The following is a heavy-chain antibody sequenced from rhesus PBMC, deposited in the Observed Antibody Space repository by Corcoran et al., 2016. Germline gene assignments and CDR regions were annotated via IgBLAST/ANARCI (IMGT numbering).Heavy chain of an antibody. CDR3: AQSPTLDSNYVYFDY. V-gene: IGHV4-65*01. CDR1: GGSVSSSNW. Sequence: QVQLQESGPGLVKPSETLSLTCAVSGGSVSSSNWWSWIRQPPGKGLEWIGYISGSSASTYYNPSRQSRVPISTETSKNQVSLKLSSLTAADTAVYYCAQSPTLDSNYVYFDYWGQGVLVTVSS. J-gene: IGHJ4*01. CDR2: ISGSSAST. D-gene: IGHD4-23*01.